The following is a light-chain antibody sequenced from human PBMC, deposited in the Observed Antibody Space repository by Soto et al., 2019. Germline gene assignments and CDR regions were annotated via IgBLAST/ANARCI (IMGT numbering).Light chain of an antibody. J-gene: IGKJ2*01. CDR1: QDISNY. CDR2: DAS. CDR3: QQNDNLPPT. Sequence: DIQMTQSPSSLSASVGDRVTITCQASQDISNYLNWYQQKPGKAPQLLIYDASNLETGVPSRFSGSGSGTDFTFPISSLQPEDIATYYCQQNDNLPPTFGQGTKLEIE. V-gene: IGKV1-33*01.